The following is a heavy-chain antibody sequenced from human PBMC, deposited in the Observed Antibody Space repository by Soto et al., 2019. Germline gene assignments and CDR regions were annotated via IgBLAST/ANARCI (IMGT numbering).Heavy chain of an antibody. D-gene: IGHD3-9*01. CDR3: ASFYDILTGPHTDAFDI. CDR1: GGTFSSYA. CDR2: INPIFGTA. J-gene: IGHJ3*02. Sequence: GASVKVSCKASGGTFSSYAISWVRQAPGQGLEWMGGINPIFGTANYAQKFQGRVTITADESTSTAYMELSSLRSEDTAVYYCASFYDILTGPHTDAFDIWGQGTMVTVSS. V-gene: IGHV1-69*13.